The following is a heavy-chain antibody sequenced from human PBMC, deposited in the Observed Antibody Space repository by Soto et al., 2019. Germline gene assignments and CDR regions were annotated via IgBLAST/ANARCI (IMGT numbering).Heavy chain of an antibody. J-gene: IGHJ5*02. V-gene: IGHV4-30-2*01. CDR3: ARVRLQQLDLNWFDP. CDR1: GGSISSGGYS. D-gene: IGHD6-13*01. Sequence: PSETLSLTCAVSGGSISSGGYSWSWIRQPPGKGLEWIGYIYHSGSTYYNPSLKSRVTISVDRSKNQFSLKLSSVTAADTAVYYCARVRLQQLDLNWFDPWGRGTLVTVSS. CDR2: IYHSGST.